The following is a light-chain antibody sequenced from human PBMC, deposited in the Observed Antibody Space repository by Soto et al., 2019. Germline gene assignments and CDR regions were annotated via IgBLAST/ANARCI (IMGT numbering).Light chain of an antibody. CDR2: DAS. J-gene: IGKJ4*01. V-gene: IGKV1-33*01. CDR3: QQDDNLPPT. CDR1: QDISNY. Sequence: DIQMTQSPSSLSASVGDRVTITCQASQDISNYLNWYQQKPGKAPKLLIYDASNLETGVPSRFSGSGSGTDFTFTISSRQPEDIATYYCQQDDNLPPTFGGGTKVEIK.